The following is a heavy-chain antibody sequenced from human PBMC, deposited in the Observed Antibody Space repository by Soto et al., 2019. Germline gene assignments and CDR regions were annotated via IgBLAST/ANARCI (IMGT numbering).Heavy chain of an antibody. CDR1: GFTFSSYA. CDR2: ISGSGGST. J-gene: IGHJ1*01. V-gene: IGHV3-23*01. Sequence: GGSLRLSCAASGFTFSSYAMSWVRQAPGKGLEWVSAISGSGGSTYYADSVKGRFTISRDNSKNTLYLQMNSLRAEDTAVYYCAKDLGSGWLAEYFQHWGQGTLVTVSS. D-gene: IGHD6-19*01. CDR3: AKDLGSGWLAEYFQH.